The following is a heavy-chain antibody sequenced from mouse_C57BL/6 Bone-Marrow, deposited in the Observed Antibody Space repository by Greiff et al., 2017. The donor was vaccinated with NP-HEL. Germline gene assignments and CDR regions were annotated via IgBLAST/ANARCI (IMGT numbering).Heavy chain of an antibody. CDR3: AHYYYGSDAWFAY. CDR2: ISYDGSN. V-gene: IGHV3-6*01. Sequence: EVQLKESGPGLVKPSQSLSLTCSVTGYSITSGYYWNWIRQFPGNKLEWMGYISYDGSNNYNPSLKNRISITRDTSKNQFFLKLNSVTTEDTATYYCAHYYYGSDAWFAYWGQGTLVTVSA. CDR1: GYSITSGYY. J-gene: IGHJ3*01. D-gene: IGHD1-1*01.